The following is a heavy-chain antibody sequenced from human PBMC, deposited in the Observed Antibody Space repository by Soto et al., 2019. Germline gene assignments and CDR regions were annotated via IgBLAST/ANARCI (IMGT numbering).Heavy chain of an antibody. Sequence: EVQLVESGGGLVKPGGSLRLSCAASGFTFSRYGMSWVRKAPGKGLEWVASISMTTSYVYYADSVKGRFSISRDNAKKILYLEMYALRTEDTAVYYCARDPSEGRVGNWFESWGQGTLVTVSS. CDR3: ARDPSEGRVGNWFES. J-gene: IGHJ5*01. D-gene: IGHD2-2*01. V-gene: IGHV3-21*01. CDR1: GFTFSRYG. CDR2: ISMTTSYV.